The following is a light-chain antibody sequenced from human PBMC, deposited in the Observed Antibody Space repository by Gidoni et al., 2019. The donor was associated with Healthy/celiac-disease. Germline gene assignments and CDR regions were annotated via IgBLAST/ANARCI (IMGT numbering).Light chain of an antibody. CDR3: QQYYSTPWKFT. CDR2: AAS. CDR1: QGISNS. Sequence: DIQMTQSPSSLSASVGDRVTITCRASQGISNSLAWYQQKPGKAPKLLLYAASRLESGVPSRFSGSGSGTEYTLTISSLQPEDFATYDCQQYYSTPWKFTFGPGTKVDIK. J-gene: IGKJ3*01. V-gene: IGKV1-NL1*01.